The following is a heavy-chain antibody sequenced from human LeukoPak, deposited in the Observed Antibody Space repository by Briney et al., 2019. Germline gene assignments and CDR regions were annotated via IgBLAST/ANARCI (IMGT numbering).Heavy chain of an antibody. CDR2: IYIGDNP. CDR1: GLTVSSSY. V-gene: IGHV3-53*04. CDR3: ARVRPWVFDY. Sequence: GGSLRLSCAASGLTVSSSYMSWVRQAPGKGLEWVSIIYIGDNPHYADSVKGRFNISRHNSKNTLYLQMNSLRAEDTAVYYCARVRPWVFDYWGQGTLVTVSS. J-gene: IGHJ4*02.